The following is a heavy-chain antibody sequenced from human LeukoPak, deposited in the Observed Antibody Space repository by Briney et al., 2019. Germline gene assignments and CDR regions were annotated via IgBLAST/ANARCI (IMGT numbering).Heavy chain of an antibody. J-gene: IGHJ5*02. CDR2: MNPNSGNT. Sequence: ASVKVSCKASGYTFTSYDINWVRQATGQGLEWMGWMNPNSGNTGYAQKFQGRVTMTRNTSISTAYMELSSLRSDDTAVYYCVRLFVQEPSGWFDPWGQGTLVTVS. CDR1: GYTFTSYD. D-gene: IGHD3-10*01. CDR3: VRLFVQEPSGWFDP. V-gene: IGHV1-8*01.